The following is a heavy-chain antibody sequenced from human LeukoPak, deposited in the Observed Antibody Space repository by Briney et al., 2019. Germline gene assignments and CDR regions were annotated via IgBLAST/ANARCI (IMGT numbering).Heavy chain of an antibody. Sequence: PGGSLRLSCAASGFTFSSYSMNWVRQAPGKGLEWVSYISSSSSTIYYADSVKGRFTISRDNAKNSLYLQMNSLRDEDTAVYYCARDSDYGDYLWPPDYWGQGTLVTVSS. CDR1: GFTFSSYS. CDR2: ISSSSSTI. D-gene: IGHD4-17*01. J-gene: IGHJ4*02. V-gene: IGHV3-48*02. CDR3: ARDSDYGDYLWPPDY.